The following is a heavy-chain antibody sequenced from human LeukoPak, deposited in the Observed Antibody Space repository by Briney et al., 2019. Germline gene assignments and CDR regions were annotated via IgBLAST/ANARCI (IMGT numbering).Heavy chain of an antibody. CDR2: IYYSGST. CDR1: GGSISSYY. V-gene: IGHV4-59*01. J-gene: IGHJ6*02. D-gene: IGHD2-2*01. CDR3: ARLKCISTTCPSRYVMDV. Sequence: PSETLSLTCSVSGGSISSYYWSWIRQPPGKGLEYIGYIYYSGSTNYNPSLKSRVTISVNTSKDQFSLNLTSVTAADTAVYYCARLKCISTTCPSRYVMDVWGQGTTVTVSS.